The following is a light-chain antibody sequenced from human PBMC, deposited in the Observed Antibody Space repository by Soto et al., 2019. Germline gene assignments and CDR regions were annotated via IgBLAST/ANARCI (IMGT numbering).Light chain of an antibody. CDR3: QQYSSSPIT. J-gene: IGKJ5*01. CDR1: QSVNTNY. Sequence: EIVLTQSPGTLSLSPGERATLSCRASQSVNTNYLAWYQQKSGQAPRLLIYGASSRATGIPDRFRGSGSGTDFTLTISRLEPEDFAAYFCQQYSSSPITFGHGTPLEIK. CDR2: GAS. V-gene: IGKV3-20*01.